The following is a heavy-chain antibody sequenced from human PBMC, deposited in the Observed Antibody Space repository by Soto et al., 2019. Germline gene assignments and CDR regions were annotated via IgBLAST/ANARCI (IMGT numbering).Heavy chain of an antibody. CDR3: ARDSSSWYGFDY. Sequence: EVQLVESGGGLVQPGGSLRLSCAASGFTVSSNYMSWVRQAPGKGLEWVSVIYSGGSTYYAHSVKGRFTISRDNSKNTLYLQMNSLRAEDTAVYYCARDSSSWYGFDYWGQGTLVTVSS. D-gene: IGHD6-13*01. J-gene: IGHJ4*02. CDR1: GFTVSSNY. CDR2: IYSGGST. V-gene: IGHV3-66*01.